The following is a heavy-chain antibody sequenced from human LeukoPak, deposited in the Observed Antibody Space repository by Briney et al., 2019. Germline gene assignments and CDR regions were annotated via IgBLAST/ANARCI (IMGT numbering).Heavy chain of an antibody. V-gene: IGHV1-18*01. D-gene: IGHD6-13*01. CDR2: ISAYNGNT. CDR1: GDTFTSYG. Sequence: ASVKVSCKASGDTFTSYGISWVRQAPGQGLEWMGWISAYNGNTNYAQKLQGRVTMTTDTSTSTAYMELRSLRSDDTAVYYCARTKPLAAAGPYYFDYWGQGTLVTVSS. J-gene: IGHJ4*02. CDR3: ARTKPLAAAGPYYFDY.